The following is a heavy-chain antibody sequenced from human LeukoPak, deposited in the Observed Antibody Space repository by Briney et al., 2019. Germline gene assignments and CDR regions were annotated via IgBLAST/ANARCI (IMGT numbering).Heavy chain of an antibody. CDR3: ARPLIDDYGDYGFNLDY. J-gene: IGHJ4*02. Sequence: ASVKVSCKASGYTSTSYAMNWVRQAPGQGLEWMGWINTNTGNPTYAQGFTGRFVFSLDTSVSTAYLQISSLKAEDTAVYYCARPLIDDYGDYGFNLDYWGQGTLVTVSS. CDR1: GYTSTSYA. D-gene: IGHD4-17*01. CDR2: INTNTGNP. V-gene: IGHV7-4-1*02.